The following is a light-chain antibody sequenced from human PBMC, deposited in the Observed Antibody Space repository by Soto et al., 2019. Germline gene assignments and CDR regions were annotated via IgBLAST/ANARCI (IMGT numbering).Light chain of an antibody. J-gene: IGLJ1*01. Sequence: QCALTQPPSVSGSPGQSVTISCTGTSSDVGSSNGVSWYQQPPGTAPKLMIYDVSNRPSGVPDRFSGSKSGNTASLTISGLQAEDEADYYCSSYTSTSTYIFGTGTKVTVL. CDR2: DVS. CDR3: SSYTSTSTYI. CDR1: SSDVGSSNG. V-gene: IGLV2-18*02.